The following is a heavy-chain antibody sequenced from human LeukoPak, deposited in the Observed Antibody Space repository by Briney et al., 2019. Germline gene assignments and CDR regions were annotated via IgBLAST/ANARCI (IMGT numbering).Heavy chain of an antibody. V-gene: IGHV4-59*01. CDR2: IYYSGST. D-gene: IGHD3-22*01. J-gene: IGHJ5*02. CDR3: ARSLLDYYDSSGPNWFDP. CDR1: GGSISSYY. Sequence: SETLSLTCTVSGGSISSYYWSWIRQPPGKGLEWIGYIYYSGSTNYNPSLKSRVAISVDTSKNQFSLKLSSVTAADTAVYYCARSLLDYYDSSGPNWFDPWGQGTLVTVSS.